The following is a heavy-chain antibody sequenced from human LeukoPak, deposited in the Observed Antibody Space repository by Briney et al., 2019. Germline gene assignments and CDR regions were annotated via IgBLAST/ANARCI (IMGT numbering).Heavy chain of an antibody. J-gene: IGHJ4*02. D-gene: IGHD1-26*01. CDR2: VYSGGST. CDR1: GFTVSSNY. V-gene: IGHV3-66*02. CDR3: ARDSGSYFDY. Sequence: GGSLRLSWAASGFTVSSNYMSWVRQAPGKGLEWVSVVYSGGSTYYADSVKGRFTISRDNSKNTLYLQMNSLGAEDTAVYYCARDSGSYFDYWGQGTLVTVSS.